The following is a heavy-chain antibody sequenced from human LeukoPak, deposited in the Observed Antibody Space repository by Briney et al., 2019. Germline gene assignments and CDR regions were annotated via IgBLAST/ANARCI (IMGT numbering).Heavy chain of an antibody. D-gene: IGHD3-3*01. Sequence: GGSLRLSCAASGFTVSSNYMSWVRQAPGKGLEWVSVIYSGGSTYYADSVKGRFTISRDNSKNTLYLQMNSLRAEDTAVYYCARDGYDFWSGYYTSMDVWGQGTTVTVSS. V-gene: IGHV3-53*01. CDR1: GFTVSSNY. CDR2: IYSGGST. J-gene: IGHJ6*02. CDR3: ARDGYDFWSGYYTSMDV.